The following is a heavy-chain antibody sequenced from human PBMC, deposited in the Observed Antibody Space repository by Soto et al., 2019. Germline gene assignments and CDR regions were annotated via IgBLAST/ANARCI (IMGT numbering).Heavy chain of an antibody. CDR2: IYPGDSDT. Sequence: GECRTVSCRGSGWSCTSYWMGWVRQMPGKGLEWMGIIYPGDSDTRYSPSFQGQVTISADKSISTAYLQWSSLKASDTAMYYCARQARLRSLSAFDIWGQGTMVPVSS. CDR3: ARQARLRSLSAFDI. J-gene: IGHJ3*02. V-gene: IGHV5-51*01. D-gene: IGHD5-12*01. CDR1: GWSCTSYW.